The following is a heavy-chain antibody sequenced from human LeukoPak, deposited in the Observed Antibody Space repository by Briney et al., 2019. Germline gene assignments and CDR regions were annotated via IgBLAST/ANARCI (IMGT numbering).Heavy chain of an antibody. V-gene: IGHV1-69*04. CDR3: ASSPYDSSGYYYAEYFDY. CDR1: GGTFSSYA. J-gene: IGHJ4*02. CDR2: IIPILGIA. D-gene: IGHD3-22*01. Sequence: GASVKVSCKASGGTFSSYAISWVRQAPGQGLEWMGRIIPILGIANYAQKFQGRVTITADKSTSTAYMELSSLRSEDTAVYYCASSPYDSSGYYYAEYFDYWGQGTLVTVSS.